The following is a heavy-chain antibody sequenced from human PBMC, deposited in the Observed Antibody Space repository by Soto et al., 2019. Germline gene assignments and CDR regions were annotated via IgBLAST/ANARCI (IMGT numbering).Heavy chain of an antibody. J-gene: IGHJ4*02. D-gene: IGHD5-12*01. V-gene: IGHV3-30*02. CDR3: ASGGDNTGYKGDYFGY. CDR1: GIIFSTYA. Sequence: PGGSLRLSCAASGIIFSTYAMHWVRQAPGKWLEWVALIDYDGGNKYYADSVKGRFTISRDNSQNTLYLQMNSLRAEDTAVYYCASGGDNTGYKGDYFGYWGQGXLVTVYS. CDR2: IDYDGGNK.